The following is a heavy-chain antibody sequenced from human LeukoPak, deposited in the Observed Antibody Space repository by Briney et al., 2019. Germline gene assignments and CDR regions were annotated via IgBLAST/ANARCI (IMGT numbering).Heavy chain of an antibody. CDR2: INPSGGST. CDR3: ARVVSAPGSGVYYFDY. Sequence: ASVKVSCKASGYTFTSCYMHWVRQAPGQGLEWMGIINPSGGSTSYAQKFQGRVTMTRDTSTSTVYMELSSLRSEDTAVYYCARVVSAPGSGVYYFDYWGQGTLVTVSS. CDR1: GYTFTSCY. D-gene: IGHD3-10*01. V-gene: IGHV1-46*01. J-gene: IGHJ4*02.